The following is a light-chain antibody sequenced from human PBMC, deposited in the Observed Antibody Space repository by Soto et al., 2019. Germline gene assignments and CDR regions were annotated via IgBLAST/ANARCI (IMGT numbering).Light chain of an antibody. J-gene: IGLJ1*01. CDR2: DVS. CDR1: TSDVGYSNY. CDR3: SSYTSSSLYV. Sequence: QSVLTQPASVSGSPGQSISISCTRTTSDVGYSNYVSCYQQLPGKDPKLMIYDVSDRALRVYYRCSGSKSGSRASLSISGLQAEIAADYYCSSYTSSSLYVFGSGTKVTVL. V-gene: IGLV2-14*01.